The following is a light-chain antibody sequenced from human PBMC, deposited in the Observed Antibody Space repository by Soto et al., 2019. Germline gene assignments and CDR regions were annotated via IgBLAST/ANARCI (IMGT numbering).Light chain of an antibody. Sequence: EIVLTQSPGSLSLSLGERATLSCRASQSVDSAFFAWYQQKPGQPHRLLIHGAYRRATGIPDRFSGSGSGTDFSLTISRLESEDFAVYYCQQYASSVTFGQGTKVGI. CDR3: QQYASSVT. CDR1: QSVDSAF. J-gene: IGKJ1*01. CDR2: GAY. V-gene: IGKV3-20*01.